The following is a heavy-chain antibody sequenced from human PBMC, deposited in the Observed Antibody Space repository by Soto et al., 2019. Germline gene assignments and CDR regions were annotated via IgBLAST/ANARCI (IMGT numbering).Heavy chain of an antibody. V-gene: IGHV3-74*02. CDR1: GFTFSNYW. D-gene: IGHD2-15*01. Sequence: EVQLVESGGGLVQPGGSLRLSCAASGFTFSNYWMYWVRQAPGKGLEWVSRINRDGSVSSYADSVKGRLTISRDNVKNALYLQMDSLRADDTALYYCARGDCVGGTCYSLAGSFYYYMDVWGKGTTVTVFS. CDR2: INRDGSVS. J-gene: IGHJ6*03. CDR3: ARGDCVGGTCYSLAGSFYYYMDV.